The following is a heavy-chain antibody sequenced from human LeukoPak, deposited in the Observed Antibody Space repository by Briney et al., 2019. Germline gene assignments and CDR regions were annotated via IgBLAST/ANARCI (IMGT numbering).Heavy chain of an antibody. V-gene: IGHV1-2*06. CDR2: INPNSGGT. CDR3: ARDIGIRYPGGGY. J-gene: IGHJ4*02. CDR1: GYTFTGYY. Sequence: ASVKVSCKASGYTFTGYYMHWVRQAPGQGLEWMGRINPNSGGTNYAQKFQGRVTMTRDTSISTAYMELSWLRSDDTAVYYCARDIGIRYPGGGYWGQGTLVTVSS. D-gene: IGHD3-9*01.